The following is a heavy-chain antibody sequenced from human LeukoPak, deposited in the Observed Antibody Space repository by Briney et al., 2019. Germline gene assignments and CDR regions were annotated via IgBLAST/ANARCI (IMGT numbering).Heavy chain of an antibody. D-gene: IGHD5-12*01. J-gene: IGHJ5*02. V-gene: IGHV3-21*01. CDR1: GFTFSSYS. CDR2: ISSSSSYI. CDR3: ARDRSSGYAP. Sequence: GGSLRLSCAASGFTFSSYSMNWDRQAPGKGLEWVSSISSSSSYIYYADSVKGRFTISRDNAKNSLYLQMNSLRAEDTAVYYCARDRSSGYAPWGQGTLVTVSS.